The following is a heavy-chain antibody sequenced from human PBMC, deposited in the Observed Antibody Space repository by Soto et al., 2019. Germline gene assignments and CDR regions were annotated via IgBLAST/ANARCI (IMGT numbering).Heavy chain of an antibody. Sequence: PGESLKISCKGSGYSFTSYWIGWVRQMPGKGLEWMGIIYPSDSDTRYSPSFQGQVTISADKSISTAYLQWSSLKASDTAMYYCARQVASSSWYKYFDYWGQGTLVTVSS. CDR3: ARQVASSSWYKYFDY. J-gene: IGHJ4*02. CDR2: IYPSDSDT. V-gene: IGHV5-51*01. D-gene: IGHD6-13*01. CDR1: GYSFTSYW.